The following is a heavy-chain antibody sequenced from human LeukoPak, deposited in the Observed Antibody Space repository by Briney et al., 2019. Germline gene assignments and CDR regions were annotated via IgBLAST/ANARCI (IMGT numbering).Heavy chain of an antibody. Sequence: PGGSLRLSCAASGFTFSSYEMNRVRQAPGKGLEWVSYISSSGSTIYYADSVKGRFTISRDNAKNSLYLQMNSLRAEDTAVYYCARDPQHYDILTGYYPPYFDYWGQGTLVTVFS. CDR3: ARDPQHYDILTGYYPPYFDY. D-gene: IGHD3-9*01. V-gene: IGHV3-48*03. CDR1: GFTFSSYE. CDR2: ISSSGSTI. J-gene: IGHJ4*02.